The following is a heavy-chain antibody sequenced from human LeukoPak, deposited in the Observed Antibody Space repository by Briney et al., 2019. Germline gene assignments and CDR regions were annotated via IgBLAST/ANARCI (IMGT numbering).Heavy chain of an antibody. V-gene: IGHV4-34*01. D-gene: IGHD3-10*01. CDR1: GGSFSGYY. J-gene: IGHJ4*02. Sequence: PSETLSLTCAVYGGSFSGYYWSWIRQPPGKGLEWIGEINHSGSTNYNPSLKSRVTISVDTSKNQFSLKLSSVTAADTAVYYCARGSDYYGSGSYRNPQNKYYFDYWGQGTLVTVSS. CDR3: ARGSDYYGSGSYRNPQNKYYFDY. CDR2: INHSGST.